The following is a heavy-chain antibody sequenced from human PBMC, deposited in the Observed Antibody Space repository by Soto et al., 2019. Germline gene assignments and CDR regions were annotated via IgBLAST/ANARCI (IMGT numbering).Heavy chain of an antibody. J-gene: IGHJ4*02. Sequence: KNPCKGFGGSFISYGSRWVRKMPGKGLEWMGRIDPSDSYTNYSPSFQGHVTISADKSISTAYLQWSSLKASDTAMYYCASGYSYGLGRLDYWGQGTLVTVSS. CDR1: GGSFISYG. D-gene: IGHD5-18*01. V-gene: IGHV5-10-1*01. CDR3: ASGYSYGLGRLDY. CDR2: IDPSDSYT.